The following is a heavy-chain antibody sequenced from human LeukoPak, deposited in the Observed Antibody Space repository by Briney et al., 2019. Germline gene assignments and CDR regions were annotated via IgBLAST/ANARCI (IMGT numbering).Heavy chain of an antibody. CDR3: AKVMDSYSSSWYQNPYYFDY. V-gene: IGHV3-23*01. Sequence: GGSLRLSCAASGFTFSSYAMSWVRQAPGKGLEWVSAISGSGGSTYYADSVKGRFTISRNNSKNTLYLQMNSLRAEDTAVYYCAKVMDSYSSSWYQNPYYFDYWGQGTLVTVSS. CDR2: ISGSGGST. D-gene: IGHD6-13*01. CDR1: GFTFSSYA. J-gene: IGHJ4*02.